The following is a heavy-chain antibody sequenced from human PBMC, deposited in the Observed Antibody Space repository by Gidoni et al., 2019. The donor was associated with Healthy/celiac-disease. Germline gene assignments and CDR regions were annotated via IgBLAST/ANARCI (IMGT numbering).Heavy chain of an antibody. D-gene: IGHD3-22*01. CDR1: GFTFSSYA. Sequence: EVQLLESGGGLVQPGGSLRLSCAAPGFTFSSYAMSWVLQAPGKGLEWVSAISGSGGSTYYADSVKGRFTISRDNSKNTLYLQMNSLRAEDTAVYYCAKEGGYYYDSSVGYWGQGTLVTVSS. CDR2: ISGSGGST. J-gene: IGHJ4*02. V-gene: IGHV3-23*01. CDR3: AKEGGYYYDSSVGY.